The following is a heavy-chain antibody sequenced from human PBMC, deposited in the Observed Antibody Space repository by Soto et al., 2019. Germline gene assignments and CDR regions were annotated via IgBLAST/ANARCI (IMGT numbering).Heavy chain of an antibody. Sequence: GGSLRLSCAASGFTFSSYSMNWVRQAPGKGLEWVSSISSSSSYIYYADSVKGRFTISRDNAKNSLYLQMNSLRAEDTAVYYCARDGAVVPAAIPAYYYYYYMDVWGKGTTVTVSS. CDR2: ISSSSSYI. J-gene: IGHJ6*03. D-gene: IGHD2-2*01. CDR3: ARDGAVVPAAIPAYYYYYYMDV. V-gene: IGHV3-21*01. CDR1: GFTFSSYS.